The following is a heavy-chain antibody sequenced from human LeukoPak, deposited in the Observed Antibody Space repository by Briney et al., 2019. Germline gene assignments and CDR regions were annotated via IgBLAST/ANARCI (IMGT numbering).Heavy chain of an antibody. V-gene: IGHV3-21*01. CDR1: GFTFSGYS. Sequence: GGSLRLSCTAPGFTFSGYSMNWIRQAPGKGLEWASSFGTRSTSIYHAGSVKGRFAISRDNAKNSLYLQMNSLRAEDTALYYCAREVSEGFDFWGQGTLVTVSS. CDR2: FGTRSTSI. D-gene: IGHD3-22*01. CDR3: AREVSEGFDF. J-gene: IGHJ4*02.